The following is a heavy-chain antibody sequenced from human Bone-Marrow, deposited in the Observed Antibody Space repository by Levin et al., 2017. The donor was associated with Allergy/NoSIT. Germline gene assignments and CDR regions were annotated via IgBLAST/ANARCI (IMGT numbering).Heavy chain of an antibody. CDR2: MYYSGTT. CDR1: GGSISSDY. D-gene: IGHD2-15*01. J-gene: IGHJ4*02. V-gene: IGHV4-59*01. Sequence: PSQTLSLTCTVSGGSISSDYWSWIRQPPGKGLEWIGYMYYSGTTNYNPSLKGRVTISVDTSKTQFSLKLTSVTAADTAVYYCARDLKSCSGGTCYYGAMDYWGRGTLVTVSS. CDR3: ARDLKSCSGGTCYYGAMDY.